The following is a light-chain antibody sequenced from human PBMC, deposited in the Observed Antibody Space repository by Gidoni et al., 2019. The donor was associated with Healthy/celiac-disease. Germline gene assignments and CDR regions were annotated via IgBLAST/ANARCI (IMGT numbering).Light chain of an antibody. CDR1: LGVSSN. J-gene: IGKJ4*01. CDR3: QXXXNXXXT. V-gene: IGKV3-15*01. CDR2: DAS. Sequence: IVMTQSPATLSVSPGERATLSCRASLGVSSNLAWSQQKPGQAPRLLIYDASTRATGIPARXXXSGXXTEXXXTIXXXQSXXFAXXXCQXXXNXXXTFXXXTKVEIK.